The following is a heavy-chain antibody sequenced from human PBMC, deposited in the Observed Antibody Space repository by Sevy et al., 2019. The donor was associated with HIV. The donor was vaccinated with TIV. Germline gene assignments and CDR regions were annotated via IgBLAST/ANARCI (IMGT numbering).Heavy chain of an antibody. CDR1: GDSISGYY. Sequence: SETLSLTCTVSGDSISGYYWSWIRQPSGKGLEWIGYFFYSGSTNYNPSLKSRVTISVDTTRNQVSLKVRSVTAADTAVYYCARGIAAPRGMDVCGQGTTVTVSS. J-gene: IGHJ6*02. CDR3: ARGIAAPRGMDV. D-gene: IGHD6-13*01. V-gene: IGHV4-59*01. CDR2: FFYSGST.